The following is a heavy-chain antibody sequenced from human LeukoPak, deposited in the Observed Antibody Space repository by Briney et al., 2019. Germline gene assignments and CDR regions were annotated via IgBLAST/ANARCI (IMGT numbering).Heavy chain of an antibody. D-gene: IGHD3-10*01. V-gene: IGHV4-59*01. CDR3: ARIRYYYGSGYYFDY. J-gene: IGHJ4*02. CDR2: IYYSGST. CDR1: GGSISSYY. Sequence: PSETLSLTCTVSGGSISSYYWSWIRQPPGKGLEWIGYIYYSGSTNYNPSLKSRATISVDTSKNQFSLKLSSVTAADTAVYYCARIRYYYGSGYYFDYWGQGTLVTVSS.